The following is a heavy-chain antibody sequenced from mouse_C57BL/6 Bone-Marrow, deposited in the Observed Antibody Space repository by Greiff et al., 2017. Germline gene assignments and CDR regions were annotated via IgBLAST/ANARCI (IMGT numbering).Heavy chain of an antibody. CDR2: IYPSDSET. Sequence: QVQLQQPGAELVRPGSSVKLSCKASGYTFTSYWMDWVKQRPGQGLEWIGNIYPSDSETHYNQKFKDKATLTVDKSSSTAYMQLSSLTSEDSAVYYCARLDDYDALFDYWGQGTTLTVSS. CDR1: GYTFTSYW. J-gene: IGHJ2*01. CDR3: ARLDDYDALFDY. D-gene: IGHD2-4*01. V-gene: IGHV1-61*01.